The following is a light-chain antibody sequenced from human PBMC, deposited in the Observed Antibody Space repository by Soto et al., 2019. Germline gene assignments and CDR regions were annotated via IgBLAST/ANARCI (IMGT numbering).Light chain of an antibody. Sequence: DIQMTQSPSSLSASVGDRVTITCRASQSVSTYLNWYQQKPGKAPKLLIFSASNLQSGVPSRFSGSGSGTQFTLTISSLQPDDFAIYYCQQCFSMWTFGQGTKV. CDR2: SAS. CDR3: QQCFSMWT. J-gene: IGKJ1*01. V-gene: IGKV1-39*01. CDR1: QSVSTY.